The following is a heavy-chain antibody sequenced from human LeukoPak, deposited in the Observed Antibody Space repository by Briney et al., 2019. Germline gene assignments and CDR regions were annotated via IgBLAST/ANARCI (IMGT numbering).Heavy chain of an antibody. D-gene: IGHD2-15*01. CDR3: ARERYCSGGSCYSL. V-gene: IGHV1-69*13. Sequence: ASVKVSCKASGGTFSSYAISWVRQAPGQGLEWMGGIIPIFGTANYAQKFQGRVTITADESTSTAYMELSSLRSEDTAVYYCARERYCSGGSCYSLWGQGTLVTVSS. CDR1: GGTFSSYA. J-gene: IGHJ4*02. CDR2: IIPIFGTA.